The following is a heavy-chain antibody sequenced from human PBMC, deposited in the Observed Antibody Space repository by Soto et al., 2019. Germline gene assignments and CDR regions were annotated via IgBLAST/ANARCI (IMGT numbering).Heavy chain of an antibody. J-gene: IGHJ4*02. D-gene: IGHD6-19*01. CDR3: ARNSQWLAIFDY. V-gene: IGHV4-39*01. Sequence: SETLSLTCTVSGGSISSSSYYWGWIRQPPGKGLEWIGSIYYSGSTYYNPSLKSRVTISVDTSKNQFSLKLSSVTAADTAVYYCARNSQWLAIFDYWGQRTLVTVSS. CDR2: IYYSGST. CDR1: GGSISSSSYY.